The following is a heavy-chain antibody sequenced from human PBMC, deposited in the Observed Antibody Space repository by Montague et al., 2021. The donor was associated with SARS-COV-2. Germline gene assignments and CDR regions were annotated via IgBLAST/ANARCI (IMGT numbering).Heavy chain of an antibody. J-gene: IGHJ6*03. V-gene: IGHV2-5*02. CDR1: GFSLSTNGVG. CDR3: ARVKQQLVVYYYYYMDV. Sequence: VKPTQTLTLTCTFSGFSLSTNGVGVGWIRQPPGKALEWLALIYWDGDKRYSPSLMSRLTISRDNAKNSLYLQMNSLRAEDTAVYYCARVKQQLVVYYYYYMDVWGKGTMVTVSS. D-gene: IGHD6-13*01. CDR2: IYWDGDK.